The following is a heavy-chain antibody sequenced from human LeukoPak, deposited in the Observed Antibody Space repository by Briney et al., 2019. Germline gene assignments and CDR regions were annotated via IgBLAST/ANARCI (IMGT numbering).Heavy chain of an antibody. J-gene: IGHJ4*02. CDR2: IKQDGSEK. CDR3: ARPYGSGSYPQELNY. D-gene: IGHD3-10*01. CDR1: GFTFSTYW. V-gene: IGHV3-7*01. Sequence: PGGSLRLSCAASGFTFSTYWMSWVRQAPGKGLEWVANIKQDGSEKYYVDSVKGRFTISRDNAKNSLYLQMNSLRAEDTAMYYCARPYGSGSYPQELNYWGQGTLVTVSS.